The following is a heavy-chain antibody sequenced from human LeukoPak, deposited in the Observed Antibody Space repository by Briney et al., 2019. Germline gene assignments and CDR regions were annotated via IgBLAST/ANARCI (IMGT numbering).Heavy chain of an antibody. Sequence: PGGSLRLSCAASGFTFRRYWMSWVRQAPGKGLEWVDNIKHGGGEIFYAESVKGRFTSSRDNAKNSLYLQMNSLRAEDTAVYYCAREIAVGAITNYYWGQGTLVTVSS. CDR1: GFTFRRYW. D-gene: IGHD1-26*01. CDR2: IKHGGGEI. J-gene: IGHJ4*02. V-gene: IGHV3-7*05. CDR3: AREIAVGAITNYY.